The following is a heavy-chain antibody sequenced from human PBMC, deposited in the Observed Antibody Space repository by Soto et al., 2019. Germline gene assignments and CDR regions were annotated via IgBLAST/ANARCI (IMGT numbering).Heavy chain of an antibody. V-gene: IGHV3-30-3*01. CDR2: ISYDGSNK. CDR3: ARESIYGSGSYYNGIDY. CDR1: GFTFSSYA. Sequence: QVQLVESGGGVVQPGRSLRLSCAASGFTFSSYAMHWVRQAPGKGLEWVAVISYDGSNKYYADSVKGRFTISRDNSKNTLYLQMNSLRAEDTAVYYCARESIYGSGSYYNGIDYWGQGTLVTVSS. J-gene: IGHJ4*02. D-gene: IGHD3-10*01.